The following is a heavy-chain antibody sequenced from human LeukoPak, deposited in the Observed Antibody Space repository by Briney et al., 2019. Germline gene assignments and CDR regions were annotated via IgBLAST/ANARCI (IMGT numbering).Heavy chain of an antibody. J-gene: IGHJ5*02. CDR3: ARLYYGSGSFWVYNWFDP. V-gene: IGHV4-39*07. CDR2: IYYSGNT. CDR1: GVSISSSNSY. Sequence: SETLSLTCTVSGVSISSSNSYWGWIRQPPGKGLEWIGSIYYSGNTNYNPSLKSRVTISVDTSKNQFSLKLSSVTAADTAVYYCARLYYGSGSFWVYNWFDPWGQGTLVTVSS. D-gene: IGHD3-10*01.